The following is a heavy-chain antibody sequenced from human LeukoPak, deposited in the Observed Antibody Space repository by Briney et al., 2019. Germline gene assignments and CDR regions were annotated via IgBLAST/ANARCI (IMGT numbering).Heavy chain of an antibody. CDR2: IIPIFGTA. D-gene: IGHD1-26*01. CDR3: ARDRGTGYSGSYLDFDY. V-gene: IGHV1-69*05. Sequence: SVKVSCKASGGTFISYAISWVRQAPGQGLEWMGGIIPIFGTANYAQKFRGRVTITTDESTSTAYMELSSLRSEDTAVYYCARDRGTGYSGSYLDFDYWGQGTLVTVSS. CDR1: GGTFISYA. J-gene: IGHJ4*02.